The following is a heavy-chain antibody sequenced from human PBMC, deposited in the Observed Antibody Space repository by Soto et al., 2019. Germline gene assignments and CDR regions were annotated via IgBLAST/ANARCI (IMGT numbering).Heavy chain of an antibody. CDR2: ISAYNGNT. J-gene: IGHJ5*02. D-gene: IGHD3-3*01. Sequence: GASVKVSCKASGYTFTSYGISWVRQAPGQGLEWMGWISAYNGNTNYAQKLQGRVTMTTDTSTSTAHMELRSLRSDDTAVYYCARDLGTYYDFWSGYYGTRWFDPWGQGTLVTVSS. CDR1: GYTFTSYG. CDR3: ARDLGTYYDFWSGYYGTRWFDP. V-gene: IGHV1-18*01.